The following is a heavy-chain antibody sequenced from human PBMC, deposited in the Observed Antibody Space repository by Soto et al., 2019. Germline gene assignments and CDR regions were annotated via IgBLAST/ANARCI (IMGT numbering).Heavy chain of an antibody. V-gene: IGHV3-48*01. CDR1: GFTFSSYS. J-gene: IGHJ3*02. Sequence: EVQLVESGGGLVQPGGSLRLSCAASGFTFSSYSMNWVRQAPGKGLEWVSYISSSSSTIYYADSVKGRFTISRDNAKNSLYLQMNNLRAEDTAVYYCARDRDYYYCSGGSCYGGDAFDIWGQGTMVTVSS. CDR2: ISSSSSTI. CDR3: ARDRDYYYCSGGSCYGGDAFDI. D-gene: IGHD2-15*01.